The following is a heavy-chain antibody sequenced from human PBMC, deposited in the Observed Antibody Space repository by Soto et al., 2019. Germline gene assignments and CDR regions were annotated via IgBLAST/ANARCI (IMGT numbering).Heavy chain of an antibody. Sequence: EVQLLESGGGLVQPGGSLRLSCAASGFTFSSYAMSWVRQAPGKGLEWVSAISGSDGSTYYADSVKGRFTISRDNSKNTLYLQMNSLRAEDTAVYYCAKDNWVPDRLFYYYYGMDVWGQGTTVTVSS. CDR3: AKDNWVPDRLFYYYYGMDV. D-gene: IGHD3-16*01. CDR2: ISGSDGST. CDR1: GFTFSSYA. J-gene: IGHJ6*02. V-gene: IGHV3-23*01.